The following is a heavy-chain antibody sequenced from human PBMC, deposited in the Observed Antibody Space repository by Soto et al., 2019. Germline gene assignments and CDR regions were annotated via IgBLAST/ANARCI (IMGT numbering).Heavy chain of an antibody. CDR2: IFSNDEK. CDR3: ARVSCGYYFAHDF. Sequence: QVTLKESGPVLVRPTETLTLNCTVSGFSLSNVRVSVGWIRQPPGKALEWLAHIFSNDEKAYSTSLKVRLTISKDTSKIQVVLTMTNVDPVDTATYYCARVSCGYYFAHDFWGQGTLVTVSS. D-gene: IGHD1-26*01. CDR1: GFSLSNVRVS. J-gene: IGHJ4*02. V-gene: IGHV2-26*01.